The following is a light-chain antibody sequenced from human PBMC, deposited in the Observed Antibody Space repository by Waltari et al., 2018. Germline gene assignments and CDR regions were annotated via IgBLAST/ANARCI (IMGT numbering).Light chain of an antibody. CDR3: SSYGGRNNLI. Sequence: QSALTQPPSASGSPGQSVPLPWTGTSSNIGDSNLLSWNQQHPGKAPKLMIYEVSKRPSGVPDRFSGSKSGYTASLTVSGLQAEDEAEYYCSSYGGRNNLIFGGGTKLTVL. CDR2: EVS. J-gene: IGLJ2*01. CDR1: SSNIGDSNL. V-gene: IGLV2-8*01.